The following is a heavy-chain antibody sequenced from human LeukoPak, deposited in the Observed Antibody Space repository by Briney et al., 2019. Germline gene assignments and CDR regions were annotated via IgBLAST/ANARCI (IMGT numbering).Heavy chain of an antibody. J-gene: IGHJ4*02. Sequence: SVKVSCKASGGTFSSYAISWVRQAPGQGLEWMGGIIPIFGTANYAQKFQGRVTIAADKSTSTAYMELSSLRSEDTAVYYCARRYCSSTSCYHFDYWGQGTLVTVSS. V-gene: IGHV1-69*06. CDR1: GGTFSSYA. D-gene: IGHD2-2*01. CDR3: ARRYCSSTSCYHFDY. CDR2: IIPIFGTA.